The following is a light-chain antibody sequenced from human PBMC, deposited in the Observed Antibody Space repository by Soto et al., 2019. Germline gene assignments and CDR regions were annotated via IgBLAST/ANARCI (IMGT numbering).Light chain of an antibody. CDR3: SSYTTSNTRQIV. CDR2: DVS. V-gene: IGLV2-14*03. Sequence: QSALTQPASVSGSPGPSITISCTGTSSDVGGYNYVSCYQHHPGKAPKLIIFDVSNRASGVSNPFSGSKSGNTASLTISGLQPEDEAYYYCSSYTTSNTRQIVFGTGTKVNVL. CDR1: SSDVGGYNY. J-gene: IGLJ1*01.